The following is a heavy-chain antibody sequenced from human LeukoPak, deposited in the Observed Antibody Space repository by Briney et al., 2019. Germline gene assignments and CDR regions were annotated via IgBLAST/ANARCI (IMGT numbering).Heavy chain of an antibody. D-gene: IGHD2-15*01. CDR1: GFTFSSYA. Sequence: GGSLRLSCAASGFTFSSYAMHWVRQAPGKGMEWVAVISYDGSNKYYADSVKGRFTISRDNSKNTLYLQMNSLRAEDTAVYYCAREWLHCSGGSCFDYWGQGTLVTVSS. CDR2: ISYDGSNK. J-gene: IGHJ4*02. CDR3: AREWLHCSGGSCFDY. V-gene: IGHV3-30*04.